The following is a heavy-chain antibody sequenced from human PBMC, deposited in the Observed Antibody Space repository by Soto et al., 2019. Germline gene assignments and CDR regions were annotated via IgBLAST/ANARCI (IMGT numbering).Heavy chain of an antibody. Sequence: QVQLQESGPGLVKPSDTLSLTCAVSGYSISSSNWWGWIRQPPGKGLEWIGYIYYSGTTYYNPSLKRRVTLPVDTPKNQFSLKLTSVTAVDTAVYYCARREIQCPIDYWGQGTLVTVSS. D-gene: IGHD1-26*01. CDR2: IYYSGTT. CDR3: ARREIQCPIDY. J-gene: IGHJ4*02. V-gene: IGHV4-28*01. CDR1: GYSISSSNW.